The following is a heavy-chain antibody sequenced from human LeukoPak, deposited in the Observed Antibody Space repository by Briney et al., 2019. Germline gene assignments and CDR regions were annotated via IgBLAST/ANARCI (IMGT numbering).Heavy chain of an antibody. CDR1: GGSFSGYY. D-gene: IGHD6-19*01. J-gene: IGHJ4*02. V-gene: IGHV4-34*01. Sequence: SETLSLTCAVYGGSFSGYYWSWIRQPPGKGLEWIGEINHSGSTNYNPSLRSRITVSVHTSKNQLSLKLSSVTAADTAVYYCARQWLVSPLFDYWGQGTLVTVSS. CDR2: INHSGST. CDR3: ARQWLVSPLFDY.